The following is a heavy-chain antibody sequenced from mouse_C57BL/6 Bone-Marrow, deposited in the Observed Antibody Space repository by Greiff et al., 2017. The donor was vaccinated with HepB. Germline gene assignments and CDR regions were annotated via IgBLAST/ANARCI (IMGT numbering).Heavy chain of an antibody. CDR1: GYTFTDYY. V-gene: IGHV1-26*01. Sequence: VQLQQSGPELVKPGASVKISCKASGYTFTDYYMNWVKQSHGKSLEWIGDINPNNGGTSYNQKFKGKATLTVDKSSSTAYMERRSLTSEDSAVYYCASLYYYGSSSYYYAMDYWGQGTSVTVSS. CDR3: ASLYYYGSSSYYYAMDY. J-gene: IGHJ4*01. CDR2: INPNNGGT. D-gene: IGHD1-1*01.